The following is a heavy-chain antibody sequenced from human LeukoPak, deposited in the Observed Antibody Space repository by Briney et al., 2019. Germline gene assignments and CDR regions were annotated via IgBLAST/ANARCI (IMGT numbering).Heavy chain of an antibody. D-gene: IGHD6-19*01. CDR1: GGTFISYA. V-gene: IGHV1-69*04. J-gene: IGHJ3*02. CDR3: ARILPGMAVAGTLSFDI. CDR2: IIPILGIA. Sequence: SVKVSCKASGGTFISYAISWVRQAPGQGLEWMGRIIPILGIANYAQKFQGRVTITADKSTSTAYMELSSLRSEDTAVYYCARILPGMAVAGTLSFDIWGQGTMVTVSS.